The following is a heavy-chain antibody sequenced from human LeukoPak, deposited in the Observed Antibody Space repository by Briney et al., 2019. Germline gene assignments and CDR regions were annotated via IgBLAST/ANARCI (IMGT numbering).Heavy chain of an antibody. CDR2: ISAYNGNT. CDR3: ARDSDYYYDSSAWGFDY. Sequence: ASVKVSCKASGYTFTSYGISWVRQAPGQGHEWMGWISAYNGNTNYAQKLQGRVTMTTDTSTSTAYMELRSPRSDDTAVYYCARDSDYYYDSSAWGFDYWGQGTLVTVSA. V-gene: IGHV1-18*01. CDR1: GYTFTSYG. J-gene: IGHJ4*02. D-gene: IGHD3-22*01.